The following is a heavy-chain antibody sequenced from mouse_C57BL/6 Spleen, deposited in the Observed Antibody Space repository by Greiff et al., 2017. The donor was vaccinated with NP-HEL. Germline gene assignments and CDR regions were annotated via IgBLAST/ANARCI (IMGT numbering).Heavy chain of an antibody. V-gene: IGHV1-63*01. CDR2: IYPGGGYT. D-gene: IGHD1-1*01. CDR1: GYTFTNYW. CDR3: AREDGSSYGWFAY. Sequence: QVHVKQSGAELVRPGTSVKMSCKASGYTFTNYWIGWAKQRPGHGLEWIGDIYPGGGYTNYNEKFKGKATLTADKSSSTAYMQFSSLTSEDSAIYYWAREDGSSYGWFAYWGQGTLVTVSA. J-gene: IGHJ3*01.